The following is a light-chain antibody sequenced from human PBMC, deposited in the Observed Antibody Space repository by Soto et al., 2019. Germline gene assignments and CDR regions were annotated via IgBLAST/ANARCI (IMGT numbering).Light chain of an antibody. V-gene: IGLV4-69*01. CDR1: SGHSSYA. CDR3: QTWGTGTGV. Sequence: QAVLTQSPSASASLGASVKLTCTLSSGHSSYAIAWHQQQPEKGPQYLMKLNSDGSHSKGDGIPDRFSGSSSGAERYLTISSLQSEDEADYYCQTWGTGTGVFGGGTKLTVL. CDR2: LNSDGSH. J-gene: IGLJ3*02.